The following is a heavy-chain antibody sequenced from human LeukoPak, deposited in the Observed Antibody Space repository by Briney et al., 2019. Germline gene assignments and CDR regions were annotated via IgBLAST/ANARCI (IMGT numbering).Heavy chain of an antibody. J-gene: IGHJ4*02. D-gene: IGHD3-22*01. Sequence: GSSVKVSFKASGGTFSSYAISWVRQAPGQGLEWMGGIIPIFGTANYAQKFQGRVTITTDESTSTAYMELSSLRSEDTAVYYCARGINYYDSSGYYSYFDYWGQGTLVTVSS. CDR2: IIPIFGTA. CDR1: GGTFSSYA. CDR3: ARGINYYDSSGYYSYFDY. V-gene: IGHV1-69*05.